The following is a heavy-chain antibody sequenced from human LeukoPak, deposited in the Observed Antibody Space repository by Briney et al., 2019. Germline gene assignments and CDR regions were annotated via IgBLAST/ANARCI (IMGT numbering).Heavy chain of an antibody. CDR2: VYYSVST. CDR1: GGSISTYY. J-gene: IGHJ4*02. Sequence: PSETLSLTCAVSGGSISTYYWSWIRQPPGKGLEWIGYVYYSVSTNYNPSLRSRVTISVGTSKNQFSLKLSSVTAADTAVYYCARGSNPYQFDYWGQGTLVTVSS. CDR3: ARGSNPYQFDY. V-gene: IGHV4-59*01. D-gene: IGHD1-26*01.